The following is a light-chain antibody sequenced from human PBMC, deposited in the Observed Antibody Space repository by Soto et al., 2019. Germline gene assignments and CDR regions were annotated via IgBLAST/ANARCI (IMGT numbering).Light chain of an antibody. CDR2: EVS. Sequence: QSVLTQPASVSGSPGQSITISCTGTSSDVGGYNYVSWYQQHPGKAPKLMIYEVSNRPSGVSNRFSGSKSGNTASLTISGLQAEDQADYYCSSYTRSSTYVVGTGTKLTLL. CDR1: SSDVGGYNY. V-gene: IGLV2-14*01. CDR3: SSYTRSSTYV. J-gene: IGLJ1*01.